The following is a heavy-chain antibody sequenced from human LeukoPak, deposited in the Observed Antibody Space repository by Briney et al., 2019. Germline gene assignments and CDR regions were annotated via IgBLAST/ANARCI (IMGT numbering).Heavy chain of an antibody. CDR2: IYYNGST. CDR3: ARGYKLSSGWPNDAFDI. J-gene: IGHJ3*02. CDR1: GGSISSGGYY. V-gene: IGHV4-31*03. D-gene: IGHD6-19*01. Sequence: SQTLSLTCTVSGGSISSGGYYWSWIRQHPGKGLEWIGYIYYNGSTYYNPSIKSRVTISVDTSKNQFSLKLSSVTAADTAVYYCARGYKLSSGWPNDAFDIWGQGTMVTVSS.